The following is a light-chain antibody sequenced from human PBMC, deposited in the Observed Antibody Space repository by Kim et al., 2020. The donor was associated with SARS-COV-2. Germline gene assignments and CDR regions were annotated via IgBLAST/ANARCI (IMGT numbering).Light chain of an antibody. J-gene: IGKJ1*01. Sequence: ADVGDRVTIACRASQDISNYLAWFQLKPGKAPKLLIYAASALQPGVPSRFSGSGSGTDFTLTVTSLQPEDVATYYCQKCDSAPWTFGQGTKVDIK. CDR3: QKCDSAPWT. CDR1: QDISNY. CDR2: AAS. V-gene: IGKV1-27*01.